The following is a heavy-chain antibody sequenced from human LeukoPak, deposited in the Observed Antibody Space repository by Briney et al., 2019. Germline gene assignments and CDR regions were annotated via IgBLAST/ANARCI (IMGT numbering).Heavy chain of an antibody. J-gene: IGHJ6*03. V-gene: IGHV1-8*01. CDR3: ARVRTGYCSSTSCYYYYYMDV. CDR1: GYTFTSYD. D-gene: IGHD2-2*01. Sequence: GASVKVSCKASGYTFTSYDINWVRQATGQGLEWMGWMNPNSGNTGYAQKFQGRVTMTRNTSISTAYMELSSLRSEDTAVYYCARVRTGYCSSTSCYYYYYMDVWGKGTTVTISS. CDR2: MNPNSGNT.